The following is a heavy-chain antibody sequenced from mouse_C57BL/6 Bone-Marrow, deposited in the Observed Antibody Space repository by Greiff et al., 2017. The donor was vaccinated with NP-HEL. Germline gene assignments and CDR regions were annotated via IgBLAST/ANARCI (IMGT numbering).Heavy chain of an antibody. CDR2: IDPSDSYT. D-gene: IGHD1-1*01. CDR1: GYTFTSYW. V-gene: IGHV1-69*01. J-gene: IGHJ3*01. Sequence: QVQLQQPGAELVMPGASVKLSCKASGYTFTSYWMHWVKQRPGQGLEWIGEIDPSDSYTNYNQKFKGKSTLTVDKSSSTAYMQLSSLTSEDSAVYYCARSLTTVSPFAYWDQGTLVTVSA. CDR3: ARSLTTVSPFAY.